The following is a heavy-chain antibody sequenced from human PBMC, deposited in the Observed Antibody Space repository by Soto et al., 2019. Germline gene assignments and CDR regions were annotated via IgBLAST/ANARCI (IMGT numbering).Heavy chain of an antibody. J-gene: IGHJ4*02. CDR1: SGSFISGGYH. V-gene: IGHV4-31*02. CDR2: IYDSGST. CDR3: ARADTAMVSKDY. D-gene: IGHD5-18*01. Sequence: SETLSVTWTVASGSFISGGYHCSCNNQSPAQALEWIGYIYDSGSTYYNPSLKSRVTISVDTSKNQFSLKLSPVTAADTAVYYCARADTAMVSKDYWGQGTLVTVSS.